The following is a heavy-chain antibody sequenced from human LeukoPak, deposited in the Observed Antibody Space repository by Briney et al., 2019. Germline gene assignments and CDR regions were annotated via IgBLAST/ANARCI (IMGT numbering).Heavy chain of an antibody. Sequence: GGSLRLSCAASGFTFSSYAMSWVRQAPGKGLEWVAVIWYDGSNKYYADPVKGRFTISRDNSKNTLYLQMNSLRAEDTAVYYCARDRATTGPPDYFQHWGQGTLVTVSS. V-gene: IGHV3-33*08. J-gene: IGHJ1*01. D-gene: IGHD1-26*01. CDR1: GFTFSSYA. CDR2: IWYDGSNK. CDR3: ARDRATTGPPDYFQH.